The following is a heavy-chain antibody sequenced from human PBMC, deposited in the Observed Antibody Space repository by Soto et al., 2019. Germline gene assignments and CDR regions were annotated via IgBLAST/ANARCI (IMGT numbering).Heavy chain of an antibody. J-gene: IGHJ6*02. CDR3: AREWGRSYYYGMDV. V-gene: IGHV3-30-3*01. Sequence: QVQLVDSGGGVVQPERSLRLSCRASGFIFSDYAIHWVRQAPGRGLEWVAVLIDDGYFQYYADSVKGRFTISSDKSNNTVYLHMSILRVDDTAVYYCAREWGRSYYYGMDVWGQGTTVIVSS. CDR1: GFIFSDYA. D-gene: IGHD3-10*01. CDR2: LIDDGYFQ.